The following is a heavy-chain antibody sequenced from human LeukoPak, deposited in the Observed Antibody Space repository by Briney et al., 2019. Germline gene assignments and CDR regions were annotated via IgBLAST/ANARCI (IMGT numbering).Heavy chain of an antibody. CDR1: GFSFSTYS. J-gene: IGHJ4*02. CDR3: ARDMMGATLYFDS. Sequence: GGSLRLSCAASGFSFSTYSMNWVRQAPGKGLEWVSYVSFSSTTIYYADSVKGRFTISRDNAKNSLYLQMDSLRVEDTAVYYCARDMMGATLYFDSWGQGTLVTVSS. D-gene: IGHD1-26*01. V-gene: IGHV3-48*01. CDR2: VSFSSTTI.